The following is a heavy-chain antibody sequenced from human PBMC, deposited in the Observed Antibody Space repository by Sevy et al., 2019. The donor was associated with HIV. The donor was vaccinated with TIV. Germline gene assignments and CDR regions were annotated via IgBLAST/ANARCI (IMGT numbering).Heavy chain of an antibody. CDR3: ARRDDSTGYYRTDAFDI. D-gene: IGHD3-22*01. CDR1: GGSISSFY. V-gene: IGHV4-59*12. J-gene: IGHJ3*02. CDR2: VYYSGRT. Sequence: SETLSLTCTVSGGSISSFYWSWIRQPPGKGLEWIGYVYYSGRTYYNPSLKSRVTISLDTSKNQFSLKLSSVTAVDTAMYYCARRDDSTGYYRTDAFDIWGQGTMVTVSS.